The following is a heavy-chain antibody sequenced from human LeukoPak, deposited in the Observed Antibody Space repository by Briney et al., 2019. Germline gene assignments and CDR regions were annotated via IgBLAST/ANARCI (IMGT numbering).Heavy chain of an antibody. CDR3: AKARPTVTTLGYFDY. CDR1: GFTFSSYA. J-gene: IGHJ4*02. Sequence: PGGSLRLSCAASGFTFSSYAMTWVRQAPGRGLEWVSGIYASGENTYYADSVKGRFTISRDNSKNTLYLQMNSLRAEDTAVYYCAKARPTVTTLGYFDYWGQGTLVTVSS. V-gene: IGHV3-23*01. D-gene: IGHD4-17*01. CDR2: IYASGENT.